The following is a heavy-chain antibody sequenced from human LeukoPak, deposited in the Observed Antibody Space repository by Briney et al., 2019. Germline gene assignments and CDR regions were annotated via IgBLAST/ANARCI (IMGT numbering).Heavy chain of an antibody. CDR1: GGSISSHY. D-gene: IGHD3-3*01. J-gene: IGHJ4*03. CDR2: TYYSGST. V-gene: IGHV4-59*11. CDR3: ARVLEDYDFWSGYVDY. Sequence: PSETLSLTCTVSGGSISSHYWSWIRQPPGKGLEWIGLTYYSGSTNFNPSLKSRVTISLDTSKNQFSLKLRSVTAADTAVCYCARVLEDYDFWSGYVDYWGQGTTVTVSS.